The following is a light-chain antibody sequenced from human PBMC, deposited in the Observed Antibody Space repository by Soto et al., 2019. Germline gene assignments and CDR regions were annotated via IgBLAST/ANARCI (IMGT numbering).Light chain of an antibody. V-gene: IGLV2-14*01. CDR1: SSDVGGYNY. CDR3: SSYTSSSTLYV. CDR2: DVS. Sequence: QSALTQPASVSGSPGQSITISCTGTSSDVGGYNYVSWYQQHPGKAPKLMIFDVSNRPSGVSNRFSGSKSGNTASLTISGLQAEDEADHYCSSYTSSSTLYVFATGTKLTVL. J-gene: IGLJ1*01.